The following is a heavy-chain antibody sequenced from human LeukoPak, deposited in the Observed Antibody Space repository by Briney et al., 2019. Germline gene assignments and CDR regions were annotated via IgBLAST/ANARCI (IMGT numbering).Heavy chain of an antibody. V-gene: IGHV4-39*01. Sequence: SETLSLTCTVSGGSISSSTYYWGWIRQPPGKGLEWIGSIYYSGNTYYNPSLKSRVTISVDTSKNQFSLKLSSMTAADTAVYYCARLHYYYGMDVWGQGTTVTVSS. CDR1: GGSISSSTYY. CDR3: ARLHYYYGMDV. J-gene: IGHJ6*02. CDR2: IYYSGNT.